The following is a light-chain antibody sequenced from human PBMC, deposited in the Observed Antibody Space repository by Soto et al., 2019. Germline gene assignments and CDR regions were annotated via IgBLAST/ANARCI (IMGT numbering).Light chain of an antibody. J-gene: IGLJ1*01. Sequence: QSALTQPPSASETPGHRVTISCSGSSSNIGGNPVNWFQQLPGTAPKLLIYNYYQRPSGVPDRFSGSKSGTSASLAISELQSEDEADYYCAAWDNSLNAYVFGTGTKVTVL. V-gene: IGLV1-44*01. CDR3: AAWDNSLNAYV. CDR1: SSNIGGNP. CDR2: NYY.